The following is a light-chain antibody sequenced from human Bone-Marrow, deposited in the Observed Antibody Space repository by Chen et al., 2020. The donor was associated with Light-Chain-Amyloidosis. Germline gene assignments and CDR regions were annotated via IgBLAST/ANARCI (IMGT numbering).Light chain of an antibody. CDR2: RDT. J-gene: IGLJ2*01. Sequence: SYELTQPPSVPVSPGQTARLTCSGDDLPTKYAYWYQQKPGQAPVLVIHRDTERPSGSSERFSGSSSGTTATLTISGVQAEDEADYHCQSADSSGTYEVIFGGGTKLTVL. V-gene: IGLV3-25*03. CDR1: DLPTKY. CDR3: QSADSSGTYEVI.